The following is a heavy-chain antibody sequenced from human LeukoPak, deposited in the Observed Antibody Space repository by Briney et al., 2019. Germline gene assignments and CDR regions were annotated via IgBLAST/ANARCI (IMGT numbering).Heavy chain of an antibody. CDR3: AGVLLAGTNGEWPFDY. Sequence: SETLSLTCTVSGGSISSYYWSWIWQPPGKGLELIGYIYYSGSTNYTPSRKSRVTISVDTSKNQFSLKLSSVTAADTAVYYCAGVLLAGTNGEWPFDYWGQGTLVTVSS. CDR1: GGSISSYY. D-gene: IGHD6-19*01. J-gene: IGHJ4*02. CDR2: IYYSGST. V-gene: IGHV4-59*01.